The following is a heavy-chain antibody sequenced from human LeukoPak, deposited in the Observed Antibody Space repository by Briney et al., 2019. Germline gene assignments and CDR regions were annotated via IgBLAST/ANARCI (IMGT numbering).Heavy chain of an antibody. J-gene: IGHJ4*02. CDR1: GFTFSSYA. Sequence: GGSLRLSCAASGFTFSSYAMSWVRQAPGKGLEWVSAISGSGGSTYYADSVKGRFTISRDNSKNTLYLQMNSLRAEDTAVYYCAKYSTMRATVTILFDYWGQGTLVTVSS. V-gene: IGHV3-23*01. D-gene: IGHD4-17*01. CDR3: AKYSTMRATVTILFDY. CDR2: ISGSGGST.